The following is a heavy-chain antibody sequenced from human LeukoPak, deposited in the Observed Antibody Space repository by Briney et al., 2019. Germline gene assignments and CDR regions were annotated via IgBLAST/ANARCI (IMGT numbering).Heavy chain of an antibody. D-gene: IGHD3-10*01. CDR2: INQGGSEK. J-gene: IGHJ6*02. V-gene: IGHV3-7*01. CDR3: ARDYFGSGRHYYGLDV. CDR1: GFTFSNYY. Sequence: GGSLRLSCTASGFTFSNYYMSWIRQAPGKGPEWVAKINQGGSEKDYVDSVKGRFTISRDNAKSSVFLQMDNLRVEDTAVYFCARDYFGSGRHYYGLDVWGQGTTVIVSS.